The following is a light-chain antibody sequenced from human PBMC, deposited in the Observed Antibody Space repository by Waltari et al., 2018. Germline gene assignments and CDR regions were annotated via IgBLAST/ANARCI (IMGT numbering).Light chain of an antibody. J-gene: IGLJ2*01. V-gene: IGLV1-44*01. Sequence: QSMLTQPPSASGTPGQRVTIPCSGSSSNIGNKPVNWNQHPPGTAPRVLIYINNQRPSGVPDRFSGSKSGTSASLAISGLQSEDEADYYCSSWDDSVIGPVFGGGTKLTVL. CDR3: SSWDDSVIGPV. CDR2: INN. CDR1: SSNIGNKP.